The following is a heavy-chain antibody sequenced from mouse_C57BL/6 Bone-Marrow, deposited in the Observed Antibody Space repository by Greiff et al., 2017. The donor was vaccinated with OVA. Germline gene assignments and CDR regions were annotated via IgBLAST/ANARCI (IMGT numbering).Heavy chain of an antibody. Sequence: QVQLKESGPGILQPSQTLSLTCSFSGFSLSTFGMGVGWIRQPSGKGLEWLAHIWWDDDKYYNPALKSRLTISKDTSKNQVFLKIANVDTADTATYYCAFTTVVAPYWYFDVWGTGTTVTVSS. CDR1: GFSLSTFGMG. D-gene: IGHD1-1*01. J-gene: IGHJ1*03. V-gene: IGHV8-8*01. CDR2: IWWDDDK. CDR3: AFTTVVAPYWYFDV.